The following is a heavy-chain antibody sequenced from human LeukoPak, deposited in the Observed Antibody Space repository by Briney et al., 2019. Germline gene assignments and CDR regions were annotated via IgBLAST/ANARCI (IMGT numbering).Heavy chain of an antibody. J-gene: IGHJ4*02. CDR2: ISYDGSNK. V-gene: IGHV3-30-3*01. CDR3: ARDHSSGWYGDY. D-gene: IGHD6-19*01. Sequence: GRSLRLSCAASGFTFSSYAMHWVRQAPGKGLGWVAVISYDGSNKYYADSVKGRFTISRDNSKNTLYLQMNSLRAEDTAVYYCARDHSSGWYGDYWGQGTLVTVSS. CDR1: GFTFSSYA.